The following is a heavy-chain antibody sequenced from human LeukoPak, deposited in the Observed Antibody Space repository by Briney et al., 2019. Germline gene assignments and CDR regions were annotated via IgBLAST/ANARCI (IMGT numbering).Heavy chain of an antibody. CDR1: GFTFSSYA. CDR2: ISGSVYST. CDR3: AKGTRLLLPDSFDN. Sequence: PGGSLRLSCAASGFTFSSYAMSWARQAPGKGLEWVSGISGSVYSTHYADSVKGRFTISRDNSKNTLFLHMRSLRAEDTAVYYCAKGTRLLLPDSFDNWGQGTLVTVSS. D-gene: IGHD2-15*01. J-gene: IGHJ4*02. V-gene: IGHV3-23*01.